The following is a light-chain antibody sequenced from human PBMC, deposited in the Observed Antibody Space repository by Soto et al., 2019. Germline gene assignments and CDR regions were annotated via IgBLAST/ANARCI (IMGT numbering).Light chain of an antibody. CDR2: DAS. Sequence: EIVLTQSPATLSLSPGERATLSCRASQSISSSLAWYQQKPGQAPRLLIYDASSRATGFPARFSGSGSGTDFTLTIGSLEPEDFAVYYCQQRSGWPRTFGQGTKVDI. CDR3: QQRSGWPRT. V-gene: IGKV3-11*01. CDR1: QSISSS. J-gene: IGKJ1*01.